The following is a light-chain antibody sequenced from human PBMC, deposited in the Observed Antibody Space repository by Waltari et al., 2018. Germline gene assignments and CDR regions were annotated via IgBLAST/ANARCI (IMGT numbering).Light chain of an antibody. J-gene: IGKJ3*01. CDR1: QDVTNS. CDR3: LQHYTTPFT. V-gene: IGKV4-1*01. Sequence: DIVMTQSPECLGVSLGERATINCKSSQDVTNSLSWYKQQPGQPPELLIYWASTLESGVPDRFSGSGFGTDFTLTIRSLQAEDVAVYYCLQHYTTPFTFGPGTRVDI. CDR2: WAS.